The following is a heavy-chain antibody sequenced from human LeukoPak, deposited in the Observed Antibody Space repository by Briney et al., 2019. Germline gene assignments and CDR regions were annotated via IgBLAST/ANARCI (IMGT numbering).Heavy chain of an antibody. CDR2: IHPGRGDT. Sequence: ASVKVSCKALGYTFTDHYFHWLRQAPGQGLEWMGWIHPGRGDTNYAQKFQGKVSLTRDTSISTAYMELSRLTSDDTAVYYCARDHNWGPDYWGQGTLVSVSS. V-gene: IGHV1-2*02. CDR1: GYTFTDHY. CDR3: ARDHNWGPDY. J-gene: IGHJ4*02. D-gene: IGHD7-27*01.